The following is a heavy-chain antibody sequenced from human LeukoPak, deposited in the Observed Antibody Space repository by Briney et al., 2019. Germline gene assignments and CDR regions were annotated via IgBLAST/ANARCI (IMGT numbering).Heavy chain of an antibody. CDR3: ARGRYSYGYARSDYYYYGMDV. J-gene: IGHJ6*02. CDR1: GFTFSSYD. Sequence: GGSLRLSCAASGFTFSSYDMHWVRQATGKGLEWVSAIGTAGDTYYPGSVKGRFTISRENAKNSLYLQMNSLRAGDTAVYYCARGRYSYGYARSDYYYYGMDVWGQGTTVTVSS. D-gene: IGHD5-18*01. V-gene: IGHV3-13*01. CDR2: IGTAGDT.